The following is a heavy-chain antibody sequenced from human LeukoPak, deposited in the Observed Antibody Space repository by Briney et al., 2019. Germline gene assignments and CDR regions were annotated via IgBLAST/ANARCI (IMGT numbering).Heavy chain of an antibody. CDR3: ASRRWSGSYYDMGAIDI. J-gene: IGHJ3*02. CDR2: IYYSGST. D-gene: IGHD1-26*01. Sequence: SETLSLTCTVSGGSISSHYWSWIRQPPGKGLEWIGYIYYSGSTNYNPSLKSRVTISVDTSKNQFSLKLSSVTAADTAVYYCASRRWSGSYYDMGAIDIWGQGTMVTVSS. CDR1: GGSISSHY. V-gene: IGHV4-59*11.